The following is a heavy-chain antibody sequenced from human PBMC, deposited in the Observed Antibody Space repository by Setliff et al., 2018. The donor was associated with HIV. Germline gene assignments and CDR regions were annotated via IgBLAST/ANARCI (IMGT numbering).Heavy chain of an antibody. Sequence: GGSLRLSCAASGFSFRDYYMNWIRQAPGKGLEWVSYISSHIGKNTNYADSVKGRFTISRDNTNNLLYLQMNSLRAEDTAIYYCARGDTTPIYPNYMDVWGKGTTVTVSS. J-gene: IGHJ6*03. CDR3: ARGDTTPIYPNYMDV. CDR2: ISSHIGKNT. D-gene: IGHD2-21*02. V-gene: IGHV3-11*04. CDR1: GFSFRDYY.